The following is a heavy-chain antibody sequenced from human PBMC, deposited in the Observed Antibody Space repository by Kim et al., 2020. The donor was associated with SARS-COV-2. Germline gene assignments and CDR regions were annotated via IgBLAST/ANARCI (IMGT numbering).Heavy chain of an antibody. V-gene: IGHV4-59*13. D-gene: IGHD3-16*02. CDR1: GGSISSYY. Sequence: SETLSLTCTVSGGSISSYYWSWIRQPPGKGLEWIGYIYYSGSTNYNPSLKSRVTISVDTSKNQFSLKLSSVTAADTAVYYCARGRSPAYGVIVSDYFDYWGPGALVTVSS. J-gene: IGHJ4*02. CDR2: IYYSGST. CDR3: ARGRSPAYGVIVSDYFDY.